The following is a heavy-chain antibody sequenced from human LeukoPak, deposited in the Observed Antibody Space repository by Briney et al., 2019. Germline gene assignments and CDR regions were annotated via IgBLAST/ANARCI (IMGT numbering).Heavy chain of an antibody. CDR1: GFTSNNYA. Sequence: GGSLRPSCAASGFTSNNYAMNWVRQAPGKGLEWVSSISGGGETTYYADSAKGRFTISRDNSQNTLYLQMNSLRAEDTAVYYCARDYADYVGYFFFDYWGQGTLVTVSS. V-gene: IGHV3-23*01. CDR2: ISGGGETT. J-gene: IGHJ4*02. D-gene: IGHD4-17*01. CDR3: ARDYADYVGYFFFDY.